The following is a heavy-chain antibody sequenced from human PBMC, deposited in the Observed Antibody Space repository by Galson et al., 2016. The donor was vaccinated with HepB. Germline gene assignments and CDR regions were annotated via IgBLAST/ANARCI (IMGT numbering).Heavy chain of an antibody. Sequence: SVKVSCKASEFTSTTSTVQWVRQARGLEWIGWIVVGSGNTNYAQKFQERVTITRDMSTSTAYMELSSLRSEDTAVYYCVAVGDILTGPFDYWGQGTLVTVSS. V-gene: IGHV1-58*01. CDR3: VAVGDILTGPFDY. J-gene: IGHJ4*02. CDR1: EFTSTTST. CDR2: IVVGSGNT. D-gene: IGHD3-9*01.